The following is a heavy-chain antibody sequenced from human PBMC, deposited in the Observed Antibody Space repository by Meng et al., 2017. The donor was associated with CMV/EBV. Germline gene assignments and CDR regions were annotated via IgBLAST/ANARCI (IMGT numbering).Heavy chain of an antibody. CDR1: GFTFDDYT. CDR3: ARDLKWELGRAWDYYYGMDV. D-gene: IGHD1-26*01. CDR2: ISWDGGST. J-gene: IGHJ6*02. Sequence: GESLKISCAASGFTFDDYTMHWVRQAPGKGLEWVSLISWDGGSTYYADSVKGRFTISRDNAKNSLYLQMNSLRAEDTAVYYCARDLKWELGRAWDYYYGMDVWGQGTTVTVSS. V-gene: IGHV3-43*01.